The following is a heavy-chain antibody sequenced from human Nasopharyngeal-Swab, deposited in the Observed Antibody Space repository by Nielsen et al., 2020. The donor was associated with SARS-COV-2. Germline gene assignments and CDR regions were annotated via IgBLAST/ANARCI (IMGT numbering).Heavy chain of an antibody. D-gene: IGHD6-19*01. CDR2: ISGSGGGT. V-gene: IGHV3-23*01. CDR1: GFTFSSYA. J-gene: IGHJ4*02. Sequence: GGSLRLSCAASGFTFSSYAMSWVRQAPGKGLEWVSAISGSGGGTYYADSVKGRFTISRDNSKNTLNLQMNSLRAKDTAVYYCAKVAYSSGWSFDYWGQGTLVTVSS. CDR3: AKVAYSSGWSFDY.